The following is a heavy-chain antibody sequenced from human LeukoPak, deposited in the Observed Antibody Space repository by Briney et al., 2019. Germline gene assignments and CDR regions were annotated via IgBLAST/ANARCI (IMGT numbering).Heavy chain of an antibody. CDR1: GGSINSYY. V-gene: IGHV4-59*08. Sequence: MSSETLSLTCTVSGGSINSYYWSWIRQPPGKGLEWIGYIYYSGSTNYNPSLRSRVTISVDTSKNQFSLKLNSVTAADTAVYYCARGYSRSSGSPDCWGQGTLVTVSS. D-gene: IGHD6-6*01. J-gene: IGHJ4*02. CDR3: ARGYSRSSGSPDC. CDR2: IYYSGST.